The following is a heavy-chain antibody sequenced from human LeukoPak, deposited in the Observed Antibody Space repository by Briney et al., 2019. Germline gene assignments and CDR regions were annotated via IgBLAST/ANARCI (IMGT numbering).Heavy chain of an antibody. CDR1: GGSISSSSYY. CDR3: ARGNGSYYFSYYYYGMDV. D-gene: IGHD1-26*01. J-gene: IGHJ6*02. V-gene: IGHV4-61*01. CDR2: IYYSGST. Sequence: SETLSLTCTVSGGSISSSSYYWSWIRQPPGKGLEWIGYIYYSGSTNYNPSFKSRVTISVDTSKNQFSLKLGSVTAADTAVYYCARGNGSYYFSYYYYGMDVWGQGTTVTVSS.